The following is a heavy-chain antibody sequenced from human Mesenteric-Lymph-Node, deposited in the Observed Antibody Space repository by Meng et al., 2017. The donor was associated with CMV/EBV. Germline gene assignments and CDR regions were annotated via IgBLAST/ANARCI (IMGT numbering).Heavy chain of an antibody. CDR2: INSDGSST. J-gene: IGHJ4*02. CDR1: GDW. Sequence: GDWMQWVSQAPGKRRVWVSRINSDGSSTSYADSVKGRFTISRDNAKNTLYLQMNSLRAEDTAVYYCARDRASHNWWQNRIKTDTFDYWGQGTLVTVSS. V-gene: IGHV3-74*01. CDR3: ARDRASHNWWQNRIKTDTFDY. D-gene: IGHD1-20*01.